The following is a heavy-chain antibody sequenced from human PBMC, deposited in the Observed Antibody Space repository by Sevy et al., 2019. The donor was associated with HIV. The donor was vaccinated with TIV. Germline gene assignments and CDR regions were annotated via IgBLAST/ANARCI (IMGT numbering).Heavy chain of an antibody. J-gene: IGHJ4*02. CDR3: STGYSSTWCDGY. V-gene: IGHV3-15*07. D-gene: IGHD2-2*01. CDR2: IKSKADGETT. CDR1: GFTFNNAW. Sequence: GGSLRLSCTASGFTFNNAWMNWVRQAPGKGLEWVGRIKSKADGETTDYAAPVKGRFTISRDDSRNTLHLQMNSLKTEDTAVYYCSTGYSSTWCDGYWGQGTLVTVSS.